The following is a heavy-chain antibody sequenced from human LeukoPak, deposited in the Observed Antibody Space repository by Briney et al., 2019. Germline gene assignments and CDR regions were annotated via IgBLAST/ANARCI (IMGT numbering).Heavy chain of an antibody. CDR2: ISGSGGST. V-gene: IGHV3-23*01. Sequence: PGGSLRLSCAASGFTFSSYAMSWARQAPGKGLEWVSAISGSGGSTYYADSVEGRFTISRDNSKNTLYLQMNSLRAEDTAVYYCAKDDDYYYYYGMDVWGQGTTVTVSS. CDR3: AKDDDYYYYYGMDV. CDR1: GFTFSSYA. D-gene: IGHD1-1*01. J-gene: IGHJ6*02.